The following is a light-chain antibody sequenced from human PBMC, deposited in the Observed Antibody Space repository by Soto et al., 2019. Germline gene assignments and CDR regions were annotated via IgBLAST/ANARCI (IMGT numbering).Light chain of an antibody. V-gene: IGKV1-12*01. Sequence: DIQMTQSPSSVSASVGDRVTITCRASQGIRSWLAWYQQKPGKAPKLLIYAASSLQSGVPSRFSGSVSETDFTLTISSLQPEDFATYYCQQANSFPVTVGHGTRLDIK. CDR3: QQANSFPVT. CDR2: AAS. CDR1: QGIRSW. J-gene: IGKJ5*01.